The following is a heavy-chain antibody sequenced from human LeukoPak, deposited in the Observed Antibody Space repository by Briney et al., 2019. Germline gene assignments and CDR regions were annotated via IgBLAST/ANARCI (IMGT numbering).Heavy chain of an antibody. CDR2: INSGGKI. V-gene: IGHV3-23*01. Sequence: PGGSLRLSCAASGFTFSNYDLSWVRQAPGKGLEWVSAINSGGKIYYADSVKGRFTISRDNSKNTLYLQMNSLRAEDTAVYYCAKHWDWGQGTLATVSS. D-gene: IGHD3-16*01. CDR1: GFTFSNYD. CDR3: AKHWD. J-gene: IGHJ4*02.